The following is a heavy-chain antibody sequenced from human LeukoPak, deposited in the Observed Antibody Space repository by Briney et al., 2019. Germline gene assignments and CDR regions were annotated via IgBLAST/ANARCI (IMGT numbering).Heavy chain of an antibody. V-gene: IGHV3-21*01. D-gene: IGHD1-26*01. CDR1: GFTFSSYE. Sequence: GGSLRLSCAASGFTFSSYEMNWVRQAPGKGLEWVSSISSSSSYIYYADSVKGRFTISRDNAKNSLYLQMNSLRAEDTAVYYCARDRVVGASRPDGDAFDIWGQGTMVTVSS. CDR2: ISSSSSYI. CDR3: ARDRVVGASRPDGDAFDI. J-gene: IGHJ3*02.